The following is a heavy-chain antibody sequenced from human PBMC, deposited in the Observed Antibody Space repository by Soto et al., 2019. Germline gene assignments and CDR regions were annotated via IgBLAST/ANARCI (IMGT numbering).Heavy chain of an antibody. D-gene: IGHD2-2*01. J-gene: IGHJ5*02. CDR2: IIPIFGTA. CDR3: ARGRIVLVPAATNDCSFDP. V-gene: IGHV1-69*13. CDR1: GGTFSSYA. Sequence: SVKVSCKASGGTFSSYAISWVRQAPGQGLEWMGGIIPIFGTANYAQKFQGRVTITADESTSTAYMELSSLRSEDTAVYYCARGRIVLVPAATNDCSFDPWGPATLVTVSS.